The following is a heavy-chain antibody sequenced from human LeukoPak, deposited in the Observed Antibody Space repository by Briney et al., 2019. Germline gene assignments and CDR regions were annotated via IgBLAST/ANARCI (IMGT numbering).Heavy chain of an antibody. J-gene: IGHJ4*02. CDR2: IYYSGST. V-gene: IGHV4-59*01. Sequence: SETLSLTCTVSGGSINSYYWSWIRQPPGKGLEWVGYIYYSGSTNYKPSLKRRVTIPVDTSKTQFSLKVSSVTAADTAVYYCASSRSSSGWSLIDYWGQGALVTVSS. CDR1: GGSINSYY. D-gene: IGHD6-19*01. CDR3: ASSRSSSGWSLIDY.